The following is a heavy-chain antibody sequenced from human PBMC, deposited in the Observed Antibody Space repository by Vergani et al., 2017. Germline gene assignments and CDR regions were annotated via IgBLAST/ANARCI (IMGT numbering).Heavy chain of an antibody. CDR3: ARARRAAAGYVAYYYYYGMDV. V-gene: IGHV4-59*01. J-gene: IGHJ6*02. D-gene: IGHD6-13*01. CDR2: ICYSGST. Sequence: QVQLQESGPGLVKPSETLSLTCTVSGGSISSYYWSWIRQPPGKGLEWIGYICYSGSTNYNPSLKSRVTISVDTSKNQFSLKLSSVTAADTAVYYCARARRAAAGYVAYYYYYGMDVWGQGTTVTVSS. CDR1: GGSISSYY.